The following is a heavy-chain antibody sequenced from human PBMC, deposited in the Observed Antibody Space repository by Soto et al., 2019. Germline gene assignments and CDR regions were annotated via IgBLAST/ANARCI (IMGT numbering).Heavy chain of an antibody. J-gene: IGHJ4*02. D-gene: IGHD6-19*01. CDR2: IFYSGST. Sequence: QVQLQESGPGLVKPLGTLSLTCTVSGGSISGHYWIWIRQSPGKGLEWIGYIFYSGSTNYNPSLKSRVTVSAYTSKNLFSLSLSSVTAADTAVYYCARVGSSGWSPDYWGQGTLVSVSS. CDR1: GGSISGHY. CDR3: ARVGSSGWSPDY. V-gene: IGHV4-59*11.